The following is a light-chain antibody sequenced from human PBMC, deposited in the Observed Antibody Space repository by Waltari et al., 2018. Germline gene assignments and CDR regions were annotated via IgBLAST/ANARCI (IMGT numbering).Light chain of an antibody. J-gene: IGLJ2*01. CDR2: EVS. CDR1: TSDIGNYDR. CDR3: NSYTSTSKVL. V-gene: IGLV2-18*02. Sequence: QSDLTQSPSVSGSPGQSVTISCTGTTSDIGNYDRVSWYHQSPGTAPKLLIYEVSHRSSGVPERFSGSKSGNTASLSLSGLQAEDEGYYYCNSYTSTSKVLFGEGTKLTVL.